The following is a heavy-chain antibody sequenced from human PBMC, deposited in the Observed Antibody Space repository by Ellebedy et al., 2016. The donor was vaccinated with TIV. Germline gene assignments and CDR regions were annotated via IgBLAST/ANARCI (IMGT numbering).Heavy chain of an antibody. Sequence: SETLSLTXTVSGGSISSGGYYWSWIRQHPGKGLEWIGYIYYSGSTYYNPSLKSRVTISVDTSKNQFSLKLSSVTAADTAVYYCASLYQLLSPHDYWGQGTLVTVSS. CDR3: ASLYQLLSPHDY. D-gene: IGHD2-2*01. J-gene: IGHJ4*02. V-gene: IGHV4-31*03. CDR2: IYYSGST. CDR1: GGSISSGGYY.